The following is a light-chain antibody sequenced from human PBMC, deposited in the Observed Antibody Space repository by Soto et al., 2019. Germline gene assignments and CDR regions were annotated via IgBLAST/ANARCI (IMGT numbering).Light chain of an antibody. CDR2: EVS. Sequence: QSALTQPPSASGSPGQSVTISCTGTSSDVGAYNRVSWYQHHPGKAPKLMIYEVSKRPSGVPDRFSGSKSGNTASLTVSGLQAEDEADYYCQSYDSSLSGYVFGAGTKLTVL. CDR1: SSDVGAYNR. V-gene: IGLV2-8*01. CDR3: QSYDSSLSGYV. J-gene: IGLJ1*01.